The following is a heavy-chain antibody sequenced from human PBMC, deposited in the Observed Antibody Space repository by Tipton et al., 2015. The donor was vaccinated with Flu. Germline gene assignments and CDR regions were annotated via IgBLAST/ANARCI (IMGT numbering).Heavy chain of an antibody. CDR2: IYHSGST. CDR1: GYSISSGYY. D-gene: IGHD1-1*01. Sequence: LRLSCTVSGYSISSGYYWGWIRQPPGKGLEWIGSIYHSGSTYYNPSLKSRVTISVDTSKNQFSLKLSSVTAADTAVYYCARDLWNDRRAYYYYGVDVWGQGTTVTVSS. V-gene: IGHV4-38-2*02. J-gene: IGHJ6*02. CDR3: ARDLWNDRRAYYYYGVDV.